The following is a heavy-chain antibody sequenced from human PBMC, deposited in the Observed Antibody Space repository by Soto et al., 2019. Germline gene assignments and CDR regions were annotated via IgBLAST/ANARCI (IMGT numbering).Heavy chain of an antibody. V-gene: IGHV3-23*01. CDR2: VSASGLNT. CDR3: ANYRPRRPSGNSFDY. J-gene: IGHJ4*02. D-gene: IGHD1-1*01. CDR1: GFTFSTYA. Sequence: HPGGSLRLSCAASGFTFSTYAMAWVRQAPGKGLEWVSGVSASGLNTDYADPVKGRFYISRDNSKNTVSLHMNSLRAEDTALYYCANYRPRRPSGNSFDYSDQGTPVTLSS.